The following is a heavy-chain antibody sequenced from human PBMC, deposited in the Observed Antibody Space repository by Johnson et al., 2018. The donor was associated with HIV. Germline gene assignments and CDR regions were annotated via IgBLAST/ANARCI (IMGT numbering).Heavy chain of an antibody. V-gene: IGHV3-7*05. CDR3: ARGWGGQQPI. CDR1: GFTFRCYW. CDR2: IKHDGIEI. Sequence: VQLVESGGGLVQPGGSLRLSCVASGFTFRCYWMNWVRQAPGKGPQWQANIKHDGIEIYCDDAVKGRFTVSRDNAKNALYLQMNSLRVEDTAIYYGARGWGGQQPIWGQGTMVTVSS. D-gene: IGHD3-16*01. J-gene: IGHJ3*02.